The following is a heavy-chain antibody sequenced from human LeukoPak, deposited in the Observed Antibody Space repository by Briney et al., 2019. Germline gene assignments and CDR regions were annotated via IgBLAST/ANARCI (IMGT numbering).Heavy chain of an antibody. J-gene: IGHJ4*02. CDR3: ARSRQQLQSGFDY. Sequence: GGSLRLSCAASGFTFSDYYMSSIRQAPGKGLEWVSCISISSSYTNYADSVKGRFTISRDNAKNSLYLQMNSLRAEDTAVYYCARSRQQLQSGFDYWGQGTRVSVSS. CDR1: GFTFSDYY. CDR2: ISISSSYT. V-gene: IGHV3-11*03. D-gene: IGHD6-13*01.